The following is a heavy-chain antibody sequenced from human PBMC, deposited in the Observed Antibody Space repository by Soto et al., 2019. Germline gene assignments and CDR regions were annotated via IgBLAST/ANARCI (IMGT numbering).Heavy chain of an antibody. Sequence: GGSLRLSCAASGFTFSSYAMSWVRQAPGKGLEWVSAISGSGGSTYYADSVKGRFTISRDNSKNTLYLQMNSLRAEDTAVYYCAKDAGGTMVRGVINLFDYWGQGTLVTVSS. CDR3: AKDAGGTMVRGVINLFDY. CDR2: ISGSGGST. D-gene: IGHD3-10*01. CDR1: GFTFSSYA. V-gene: IGHV3-23*01. J-gene: IGHJ4*02.